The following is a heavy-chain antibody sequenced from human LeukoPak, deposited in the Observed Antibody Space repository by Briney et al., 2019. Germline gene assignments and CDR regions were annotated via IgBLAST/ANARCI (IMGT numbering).Heavy chain of an antibody. J-gene: IGHJ4*02. CDR3: ARGYGAKDY. Sequence: PGGSLRLSCAASGFTFRTHWMHWVRQAPGKGLVWVSRMNGDGSSTKYADSVNGRFTISRDNARNTLYLQMNSLRAEDTAVYYCARGYGAKDYWGQGTLVTVSS. CDR2: MNGDGSST. D-gene: IGHD4-17*01. CDR1: GFTFRTHW. V-gene: IGHV3-74*01.